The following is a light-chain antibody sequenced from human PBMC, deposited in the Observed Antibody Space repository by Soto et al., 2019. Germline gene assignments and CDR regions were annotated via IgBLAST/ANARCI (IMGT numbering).Light chain of an antibody. J-gene: IGKJ3*01. CDR1: QDISNY. Sequence: DIQMTQYPSSLSASVGDRVTITCQASQDISNYLNWYQQKPGKAPKLLIYDASNLETGVPSRFSGSGSGTDFTFTISRLQPEDVATYYCQQYDNLPGTFGPGTRVAIK. CDR2: DAS. CDR3: QQYDNLPGT. V-gene: IGKV1-33*01.